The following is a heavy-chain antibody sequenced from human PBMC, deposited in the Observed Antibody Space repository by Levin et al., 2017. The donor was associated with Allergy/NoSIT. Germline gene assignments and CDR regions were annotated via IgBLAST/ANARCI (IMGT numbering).Heavy chain of an antibody. CDR1: GFTFSNYD. V-gene: IGHV3-64D*08. CDR2: ISPNGGNT. CDR3: VNWPFGELRIDY. Sequence: GESLKISCSASGFTFSNYDMYWVRQAPGKGLECVSAISPNGGNTFYADSVRGRFTISRDNSKNTLYLQMSSLRVEDTAIYYCVNWPFGELRIDYWGQGTLVTVSS. D-gene: IGHD3-10*01. J-gene: IGHJ4*02.